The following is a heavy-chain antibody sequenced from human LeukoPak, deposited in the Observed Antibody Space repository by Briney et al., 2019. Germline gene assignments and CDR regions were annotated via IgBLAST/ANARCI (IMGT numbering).Heavy chain of an antibody. J-gene: IGHJ4*02. D-gene: IGHD2-2*02. Sequence: SETLSLTCTVSGGSISSSSYYWGWIRQPPGKGLEWIGSIYYSGSTYYNPSLKSRVTISVDTSKNQFSLKLSSVTAADTAVYYCARDRIRAGLCSSTSCYRGGLGYWGQGTLVTVSS. CDR3: ARDRIRAGLCSSTSCYRGGLGY. CDR1: GGSISSSSYY. CDR2: IYYSGST. V-gene: IGHV4-39*07.